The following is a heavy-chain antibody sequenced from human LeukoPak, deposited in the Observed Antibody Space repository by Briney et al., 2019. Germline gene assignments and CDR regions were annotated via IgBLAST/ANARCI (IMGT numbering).Heavy chain of an antibody. Sequence: ASVKVSCKASGYTSTGYYMHWVRQAPGQGLEWMGWINPNGGGTNYAQKFQGRVTMTRDTSISTAYMELSRLRSDDTAVYYCARDRNWNDGGWFDPWGQGTLVTVSS. D-gene: IGHD1-1*01. CDR3: ARDRNWNDGGWFDP. CDR2: INPNGGGT. V-gene: IGHV1-2*02. CDR1: GYTSTGYY. J-gene: IGHJ5*02.